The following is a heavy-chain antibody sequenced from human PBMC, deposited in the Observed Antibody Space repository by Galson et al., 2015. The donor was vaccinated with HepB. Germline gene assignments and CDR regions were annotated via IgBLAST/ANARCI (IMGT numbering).Heavy chain of an antibody. V-gene: IGHV1-18*01. J-gene: IGHJ4*02. D-gene: IGHD5-24*01. CDR1: GYTFTRYG. CDR2: ISGYSGSA. CDR3: ARGGLATVGGPTFDS. Sequence: SVKVSCKASGYTFTRYGINWVRQAPGQGLEWMGWISGYSGSADYAKRFQGRVTITTDTSSRTAYMEVRSLRSDDTAMYYCARGGLATVGGPTFDSWGQGTLVTVSS.